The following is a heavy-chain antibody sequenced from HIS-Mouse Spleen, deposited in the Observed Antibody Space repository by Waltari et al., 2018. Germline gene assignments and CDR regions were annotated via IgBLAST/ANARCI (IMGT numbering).Heavy chain of an antibody. D-gene: IGHD6-19*01. V-gene: IGHV3-30*18. Sequence: QVQLVESGGGVVQPGRSLRLSCAASEFTFMSSGMPWVRQAPGKGLEWVEVISYDGSNKYYADSVKGRFTISRDNSKNTLYLQMNSLRAEDTAVYYCAKASSGWLDYWGQGTLVTVSS. CDR3: AKASSGWLDY. CDR2: ISYDGSNK. J-gene: IGHJ4*02. CDR1: EFTFMSSG.